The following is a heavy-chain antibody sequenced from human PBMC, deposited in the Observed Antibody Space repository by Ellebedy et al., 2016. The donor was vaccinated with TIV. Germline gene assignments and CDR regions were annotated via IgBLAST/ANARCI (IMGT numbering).Heavy chain of an antibody. Sequence: GESLKISXAASGFPLNNQAMRWVRQAPGKGMEWISTIGIAGSTYYADSVQGRFTISRDNSKNTLYLQMNSLRPEDTAFYYCARDDYGDYVRSWGQGTLVTVAS. J-gene: IGHJ5*02. D-gene: IGHD4-17*01. V-gene: IGHV3-23*01. CDR3: ARDDYGDYVRS. CDR1: GFPLNNQA. CDR2: IGIAGST.